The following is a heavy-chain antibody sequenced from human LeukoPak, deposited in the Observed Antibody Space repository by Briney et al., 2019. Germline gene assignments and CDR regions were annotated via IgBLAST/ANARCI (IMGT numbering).Heavy chain of an antibody. J-gene: IGHJ5*02. Sequence: ASVKVSCKASGYTFTGYFVHWVRQAPGQGLQWMGWINPNTGGTNYAQKFQGRVTMTRDTSISTAYMELSRLRSDDTAVYYCARVGLYYGSGSLASDNWFDPWGQGTLVTVSS. D-gene: IGHD3-10*01. V-gene: IGHV1-2*02. CDR1: GYTFTGYF. CDR2: INPNTGGT. CDR3: ARVGLYYGSGSLASDNWFDP.